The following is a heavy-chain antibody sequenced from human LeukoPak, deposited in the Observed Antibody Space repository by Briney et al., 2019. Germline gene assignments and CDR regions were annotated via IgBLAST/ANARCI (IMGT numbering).Heavy chain of an antibody. J-gene: IGHJ6*03. D-gene: IGHD5-18*01. CDR3: ARGYHGYSDGYYYYYYMDV. CDR2: INHSGST. CDR1: AGSFSGYY. Sequence: SETLSLTCAVYAGSFSGYYWSWIRQPPGKGLEWIGEINHSGSTNYNPSLKSRVTISVDTSKNLFSLKLSSVTAADTAVYYCARGYHGYSDGYYYYYYMDVWGKGTTVTVSS. V-gene: IGHV4-34*01.